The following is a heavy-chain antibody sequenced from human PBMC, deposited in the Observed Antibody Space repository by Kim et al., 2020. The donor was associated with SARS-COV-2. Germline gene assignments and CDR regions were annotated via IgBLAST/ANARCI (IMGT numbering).Heavy chain of an antibody. J-gene: IGHJ4*02. CDR1: GFTVSSNY. V-gene: IGHV3-66*01. D-gene: IGHD6-19*01. CDR3: AREGGGLEQWPPRDY. Sequence: GGSLRLSCAASGFTVSSNYMTWVRQAPGKGLEWVSVIFSGGATYYSDSVKGRFTISRDNSKNTLYLQMNSLRVEDTAIYYCAREGGGLEQWPPRDYWGQGTLVTVSA. CDR2: IFSGGAT.